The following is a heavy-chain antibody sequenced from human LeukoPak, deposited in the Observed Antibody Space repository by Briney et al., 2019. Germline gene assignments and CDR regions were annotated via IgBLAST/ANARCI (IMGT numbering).Heavy chain of an antibody. CDR1: GFTFSSYA. Sequence: GGSLRLSCAASGFTFSSYAMSWVRQAPGKGLEWVSAISGSGGSTYYADSVKGRFTISRDNAKNSLYLQMNSLRAEDTAVYYCARDTVAAAGEDWGQGTLVTVSS. D-gene: IGHD6-13*01. CDR3: ARDTVAAAGED. J-gene: IGHJ4*02. CDR2: ISGSGGST. V-gene: IGHV3-23*01.